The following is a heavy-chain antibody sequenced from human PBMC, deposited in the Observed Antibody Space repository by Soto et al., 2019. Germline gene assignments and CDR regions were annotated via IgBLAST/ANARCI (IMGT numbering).Heavy chain of an antibody. CDR2: IYYSGTS. CDR1: GGPISSGGYY. CDR3: AQLKSTWYGFTS. J-gene: IGHJ5*02. D-gene: IGHD6-13*01. Sequence: QVQLQESGPGLVKPSETLSLTCTVSGGPISSGGYYWSWVRQHPGKGLEWIAFIYYSGTSYFNPSLKSRVSISLDTSKSQLSLNLTSVTAADTAVYYCAQLKSTWYGFTSWGQGTLVTVSS. V-gene: IGHV4-31*03.